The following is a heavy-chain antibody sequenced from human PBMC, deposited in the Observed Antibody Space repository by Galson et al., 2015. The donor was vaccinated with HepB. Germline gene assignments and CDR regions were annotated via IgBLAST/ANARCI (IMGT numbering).Heavy chain of an antibody. J-gene: IGHJ4*02. Sequence: SLRLSCASSGFTFSSYGMHWVRPAPGKGLEWVAVISYDGSNKYYADSVKGRFTISRDNSKNTLYLQMNSLRAEDTAVYYCAKSIAARPMVPPGYWGQGTLVTVSS. D-gene: IGHD6-6*01. CDR3: AKSIAARPMVPPGY. V-gene: IGHV3-30*18. CDR2: ISYDGSNK. CDR1: GFTFSSYG.